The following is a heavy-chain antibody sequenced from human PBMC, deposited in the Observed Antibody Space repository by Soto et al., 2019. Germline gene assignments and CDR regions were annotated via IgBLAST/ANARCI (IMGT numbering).Heavy chain of an antibody. V-gene: IGHV3-30*18. D-gene: IGHD3-22*01. CDR1: GFTFSSYG. J-gene: IGHJ3*01. Sequence: GSLRLSCAVSGFTFSSYGMHWVRQAPGKGLEWVAVVSYDGSKKHYADSVKGRFTISRDNFQNTLYLQMNSLRPEDTAVYYCAKDGDYYDSSGYYFEFVSWGKGTMVTVSS. CDR2: VSYDGSKK. CDR3: AKDGDYYDSSGYYFEFVS.